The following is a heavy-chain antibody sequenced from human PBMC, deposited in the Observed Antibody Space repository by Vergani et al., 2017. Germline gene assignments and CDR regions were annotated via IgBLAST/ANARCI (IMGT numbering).Heavy chain of an antibody. CDR1: GFTFRSYA. D-gene: IGHD6-13*01. Sequence: EVQLLESGGGLVQPGGSLRLSCAASGFTFRSYAMSWVRQAPGKGLEWVSAISGSGGSTYYADSVKGRFTISRDNSKNTLYLQMNSLRAEDTAVYYCAKCRYSSSWYGDYFDYWGQGTLVTVSS. V-gene: IGHV3-23*01. CDR2: ISGSGGST. CDR3: AKCRYSSSWYGDYFDY. J-gene: IGHJ4*02.